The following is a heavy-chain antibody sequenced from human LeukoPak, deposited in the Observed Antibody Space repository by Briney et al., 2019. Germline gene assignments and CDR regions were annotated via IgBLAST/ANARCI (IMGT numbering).Heavy chain of an antibody. J-gene: IGHJ3*02. V-gene: IGHV4-4*07. CDR1: GGSISSYY. CDR3: ARVDRRYSSSWYSDAFDI. Sequence: PSETLSLTCTVSGGSISSYYWSWIRQPAGKGLERIGRIYTSGSTNYNPSLKSRVTMSVDTSKNQFSLKLSSVTAADTAVYYCARVDRRYSSSWYSDAFDIWGQGTMVTVSS. CDR2: IYTSGST. D-gene: IGHD6-13*01.